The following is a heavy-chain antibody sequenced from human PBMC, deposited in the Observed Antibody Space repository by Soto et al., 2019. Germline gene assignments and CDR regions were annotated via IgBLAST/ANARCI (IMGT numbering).Heavy chain of an antibody. CDR1: GFTFSSYS. D-gene: IGHD6-13*01. V-gene: IGHV3-21*01. Sequence: EVQLVESGGGLVKPGGSLRLSCAASGFTFSSYSMNWVRQAPGKGLEWVSSISSSSSYIYYADSVKGRFTISRDNAKNSLYLQMNSLRAEDTAVYYCAREIGRYSSSWYLEPSAFDIWGQGTMVTVSS. J-gene: IGHJ3*02. CDR2: ISSSSSYI. CDR3: AREIGRYSSSWYLEPSAFDI.